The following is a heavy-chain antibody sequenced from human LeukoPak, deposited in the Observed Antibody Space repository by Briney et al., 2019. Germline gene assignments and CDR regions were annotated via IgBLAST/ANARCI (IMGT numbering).Heavy chain of an antibody. J-gene: IGHJ3*02. CDR3: ARASLYYDSSGYYPRDAFDI. CDR1: GFTFSSYS. CDR2: ISSSSSYI. D-gene: IGHD3-22*01. V-gene: IGHV3-21*01. Sequence: GGSLRLSCAASGFTFSSYSMNWVRQAPGKGLEWVSSISSSSSYIYYADSVKGRFTISRDNAKNSLYLQMNSLRAEDTAVYYCARASLYYDSSGYYPRDAFDIWGQGTMATVSS.